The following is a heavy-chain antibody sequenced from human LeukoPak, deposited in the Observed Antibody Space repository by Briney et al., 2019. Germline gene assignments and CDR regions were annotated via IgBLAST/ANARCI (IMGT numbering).Heavy chain of an antibody. J-gene: IGHJ6*03. D-gene: IGHD6-13*01. Sequence: GGSLRLSCAASGFTFSNAWMSWVRQAPGKGLEWVGRIKSKTDGGTTDYAAPVKGRFTISRDDSKNTLYLQMNSLKTEDTAVYYCTTGYSSSWYYYYYYMDVWGKGTTVTVSS. V-gene: IGHV3-15*01. CDR2: IKSKTDGGTT. CDR1: GFTFSNAW. CDR3: TTGYSSSWYYYYYYMDV.